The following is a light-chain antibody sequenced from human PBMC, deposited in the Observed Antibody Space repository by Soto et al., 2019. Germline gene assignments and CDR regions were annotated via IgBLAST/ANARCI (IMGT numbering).Light chain of an antibody. CDR2: GAS. CDR1: QSVSSN. J-gene: IGKJ1*01. CDR3: QQYNNWPPTM. V-gene: IGKV3-15*01. Sequence: EIVMTQSPATLSVSPGARATLSCRASQSVSSNLAWYQQKPGQAPRLLIYGASTRATGIPARFSGSGSGTEFTLTISSLQSEDFAVYYCQQYNNWPPTMVGQGTKVEIK.